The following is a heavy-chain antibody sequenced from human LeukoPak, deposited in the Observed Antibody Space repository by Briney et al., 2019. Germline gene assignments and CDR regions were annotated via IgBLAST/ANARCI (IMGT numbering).Heavy chain of an antibody. Sequence: PSQTLSLTCTVSGGSISGYYWTWIRQPAGKGLEWIGRIYTSGNTNYNPSLKSRVTMSVDTSKNQFSLNLSSVTAADTAVYYCAGSSSWSTFDYWGQGTLVTVSS. CDR3: AGSSSWSTFDY. V-gene: IGHV4-4*07. J-gene: IGHJ4*02. CDR2: IYTSGNT. D-gene: IGHD6-13*01. CDR1: GGSISGYY.